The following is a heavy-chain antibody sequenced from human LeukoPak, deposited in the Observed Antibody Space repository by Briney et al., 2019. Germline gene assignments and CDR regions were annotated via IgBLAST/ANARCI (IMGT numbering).Heavy chain of an antibody. V-gene: IGHV3-23*01. D-gene: IGHD2-2*01. CDR1: GFTFSSYW. Sequence: GGSLRLSCAASGFTFSSYWMSWVRQAPGKGLEWVSAISGSGGSTYYADSVKGRFTISRDNSKNTLYLQLNSLGAEDTALYYCAKYCVSASCASESHYYAMDVWGQGTKVTVSS. CDR2: ISGSGGST. J-gene: IGHJ6*02. CDR3: AKYCVSASCASESHYYAMDV.